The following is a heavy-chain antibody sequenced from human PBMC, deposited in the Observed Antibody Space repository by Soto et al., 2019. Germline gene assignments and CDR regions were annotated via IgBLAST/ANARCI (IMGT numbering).Heavy chain of an antibody. D-gene: IGHD3-10*01. V-gene: IGHV3-7*01. CDR3: ARDPTHYYGSGSPKA. CDR2: IKQDGSEK. Sequence: EVQLVESGGGLVQPGGSLRLSCAASGFTFSSYWMSWVRQAPGKGLEWVANIKQDGSEKYYVDSVKGRFTISRDNAKNSLYLQMNILRAEDTAVYYCARDPTHYYGSGSPKAWGQGTLVTVSS. J-gene: IGHJ5*02. CDR1: GFTFSSYW.